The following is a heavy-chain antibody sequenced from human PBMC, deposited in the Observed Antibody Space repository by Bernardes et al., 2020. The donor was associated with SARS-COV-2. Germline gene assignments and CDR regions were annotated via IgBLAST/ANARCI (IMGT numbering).Heavy chain of an antibody. CDR3: ARGSYYVY. J-gene: IGHJ4*02. CDR2: ISTYNDNT. D-gene: IGHD3-10*01. CDR1: GYTFTSFG. Sequence: ASVKVSCKASGYTFTSFGISWVRQAPGQGLEWMGWISTYNDNTNYAQNLQDRVTMTTDTSTSTAYMELRSLTPDDTAVYYCARGSYYVYWGQGTLVTVSS. V-gene: IGHV1-18*04.